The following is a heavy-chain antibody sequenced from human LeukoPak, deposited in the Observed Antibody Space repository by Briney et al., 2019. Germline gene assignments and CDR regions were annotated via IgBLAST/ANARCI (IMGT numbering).Heavy chain of an antibody. CDR3: ANSVAVGTFY. D-gene: IGHD6-13*01. J-gene: IGHJ4*02. CDR1: GFTFSIYA. V-gene: IGHV3-23*01. Sequence: GGSLRLSCAASGFTFSIYAMSWVRQAPGKGLEWVSAISGSGGSSTYYADSVKGRFTISRDNSKNTLYLQMNSLRAEDTAIYYCANSVAVGTFYWGQGTLVTVSS. CDR2: ISGSGGSST.